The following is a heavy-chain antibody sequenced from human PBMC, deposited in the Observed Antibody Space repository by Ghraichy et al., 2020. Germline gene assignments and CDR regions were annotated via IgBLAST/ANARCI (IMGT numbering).Heavy chain of an antibody. D-gene: IGHD2-2*01. Sequence: GGSLRLSCAASGFTFSSYWMSWVRQAPGKGLEWVANIKQDGSEKYYVDSVKGRFTISRDNAKNSLYLQMNSLRAEDTAVYYCAREYRLYYYYGMDVWGQGTTVTVSS. J-gene: IGHJ6*02. V-gene: IGHV3-7*01. CDR1: GFTFSSYW. CDR2: IKQDGSEK. CDR3: AREYRLYYYYGMDV.